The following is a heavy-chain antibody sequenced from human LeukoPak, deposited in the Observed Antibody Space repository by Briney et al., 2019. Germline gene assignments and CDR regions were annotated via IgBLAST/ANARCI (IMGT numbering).Heavy chain of an antibody. CDR1: GYTFTGYY. Sequence: ASVRVSCKASGYTFTGYYMHWVRQAPGQGLEWMGWINPNSGGTNYAQKFQGRVTMTRDTSISTAYMELSRLRSDDTAVYYCARDGSYYYGSGGYYKDVWGQGTTVTVSS. J-gene: IGHJ6*02. D-gene: IGHD3-10*01. V-gene: IGHV1-2*02. CDR3: ARDGSYYYGSGGYYKDV. CDR2: INPNSGGT.